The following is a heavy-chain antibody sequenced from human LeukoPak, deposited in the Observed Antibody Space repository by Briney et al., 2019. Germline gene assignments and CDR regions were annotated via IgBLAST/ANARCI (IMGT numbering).Heavy chain of an antibody. CDR1: GFTFSSYA. V-gene: IGHV3-30-3*01. CDR3: ARDGLSTVTTMFVTGYNWFDP. J-gene: IGHJ5*02. D-gene: IGHD4-17*01. CDR2: ISYDGSNK. Sequence: GGSLRLSCAASGFTFSSYAMHWVRQAPGKGLEWVAVISYDGSNKYYADSVKGRFTISRDNSKNTLYLQMNSLRAEDTAVYYCARDGLSTVTTMFVTGYNWFDPWGQGTLVTVSS.